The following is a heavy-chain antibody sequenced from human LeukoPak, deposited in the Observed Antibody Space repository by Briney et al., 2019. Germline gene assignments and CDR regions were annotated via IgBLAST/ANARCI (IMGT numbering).Heavy chain of an antibody. CDR3: AKDLSRRDIVVVRSPYYYYGMDV. D-gene: IGHD2-2*01. CDR2: ISGSGGST. Sequence: GGSLRLSCAASGFTFSSYAMSWVRQAPGKGLEWVSAISGSGGSTYYADSVKGRFTISRDNSKNTLYLQMNSLRAEDTAVYYCAKDLSRRDIVVVRSPYYYYGMDVWGQGTTVTVSS. J-gene: IGHJ6*02. V-gene: IGHV3-23*01. CDR1: GFTFSSYA.